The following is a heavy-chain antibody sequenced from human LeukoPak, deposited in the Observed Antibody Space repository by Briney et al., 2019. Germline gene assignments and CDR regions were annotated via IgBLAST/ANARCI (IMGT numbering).Heavy chain of an antibody. CDR3: ARGGIIVVGAFISSAFDI. D-gene: IGHD1-26*01. V-gene: IGHV4-39*07. CDR2: IYYSGST. Sequence: SETLSLTCTVSGGSISSSSYYWGWIRQPPGEGLEWIGSIYYSGSTYYNPSLKSRVTISVDTSKNQFSLKLSSVTAADTAVYYCARGGIIVVGAFISSAFDIWGQGTMVTVSS. J-gene: IGHJ3*02. CDR1: GGSISSSSYY.